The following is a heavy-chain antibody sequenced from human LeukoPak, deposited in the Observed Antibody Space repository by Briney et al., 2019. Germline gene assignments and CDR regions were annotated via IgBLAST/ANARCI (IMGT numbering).Heavy chain of an antibody. CDR3: ARAPVGPIEYFQQ. D-gene: IGHD2-2*01. J-gene: IGHJ1*01. CDR1: GGSIRTYY. CDR2: FYYTGTT. V-gene: IGHV4-59*01. Sequence: SGTLSLTCTVSGGSIRTYYWSWIRQSPGKGLEFIGYFYYTGTTTYNPSLKSRVTISADTSNNQLSLKLNSVTAADTAIYYCARAPVGPIEYFQQWGQGTLVTVSS.